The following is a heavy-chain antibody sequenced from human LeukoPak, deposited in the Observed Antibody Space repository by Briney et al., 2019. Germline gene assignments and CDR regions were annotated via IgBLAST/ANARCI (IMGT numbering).Heavy chain of an antibody. CDR2: INHSGST. J-gene: IGHJ4*02. Sequence: KSSETLSLTCAVYGGSFSGYYWSWTRQPPGKGLEWIGEINHSGSTNYNPSLKSRVTISVDTSKNQFSLKLTSVTAADTAVYYCARGPVVVVAATHYFDSWGQGTLVTVSS. V-gene: IGHV4-34*01. CDR3: ARGPVVVVAATHYFDS. CDR1: GGSFSGYY. D-gene: IGHD2-15*01.